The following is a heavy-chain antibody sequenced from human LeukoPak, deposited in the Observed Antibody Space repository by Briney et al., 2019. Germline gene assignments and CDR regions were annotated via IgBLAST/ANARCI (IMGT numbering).Heavy chain of an antibody. J-gene: IGHJ4*02. V-gene: IGHV3-33*01. Sequence: GGSLRLSCAASGFTFSSYGMHWVRQAPGKGLEWVAVIWYDGSNKYYADSVKGRFTIPRDNSKNTLYLQMNSLRAEDTAVYYCAREGRIAVAGTVAYYFDYWGQGTLVTVSS. CDR1: GFTFSSYG. CDR3: AREGRIAVAGTVAYYFDY. CDR2: IWYDGSNK. D-gene: IGHD6-19*01.